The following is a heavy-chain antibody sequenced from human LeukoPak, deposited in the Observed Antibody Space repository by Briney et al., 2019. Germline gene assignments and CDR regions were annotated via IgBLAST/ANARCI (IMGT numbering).Heavy chain of an antibody. J-gene: IGHJ3*02. CDR3: ARSAYLDDAFDI. Sequence: GGSLRLSCAASGFTFSSYAMHWVRQAPDKGLEWVAVISYDGSNKYYADSVKGRFTISRDNSKNTLYLQMNSLRAEDTAVYYCARSAYLDDAFDIWGQGTMVTVSS. D-gene: IGHD2-21*01. V-gene: IGHV3-30-3*01. CDR2: ISYDGSNK. CDR1: GFTFSSYA.